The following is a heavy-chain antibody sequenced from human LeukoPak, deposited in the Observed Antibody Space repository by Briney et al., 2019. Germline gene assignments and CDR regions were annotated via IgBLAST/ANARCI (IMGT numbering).Heavy chain of an antibody. D-gene: IGHD5-18*01. Sequence: GGSLRLSCAASGFTFSSYWMHWVRQAPGKGLVWVSRINSDGSSTSYADSVKGRFTISRDNAKNTLYLQMNSLRAEDTAVYYCARDQGYSYGYNYYYYGMDVWGQGTTVTVSS. V-gene: IGHV3-74*01. CDR1: GFTFSSYW. CDR2: INSDGSST. J-gene: IGHJ6*02. CDR3: ARDQGYSYGYNYYYYGMDV.